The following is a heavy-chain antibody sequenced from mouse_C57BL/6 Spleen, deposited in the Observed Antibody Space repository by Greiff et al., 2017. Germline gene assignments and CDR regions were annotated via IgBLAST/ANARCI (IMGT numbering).Heavy chain of an antibody. CDR1: GFTFSSYA. V-gene: IGHV5-4*01. D-gene: IGHD1-1*01. CDR2: ISDGGSYT. J-gene: IGHJ2*01. Sequence: EVQLVESGGGLVKPGGSLKLSCAASGFTFSSYAMSWVRQTPEKRLEWVATISDGGSYTYYPDNVKGRFTISRDNAKNNLYLQMSHLKSEDTAMYYCARDYYGSSYEYFDDWGQGTTLTVSS. CDR3: ARDYYGSSYEYFDD.